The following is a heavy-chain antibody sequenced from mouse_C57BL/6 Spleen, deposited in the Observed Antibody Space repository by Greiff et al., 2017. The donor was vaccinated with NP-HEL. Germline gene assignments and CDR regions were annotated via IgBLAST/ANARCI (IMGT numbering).Heavy chain of an antibody. J-gene: IGHJ2*01. V-gene: IGHV1-59*01. Sequence: QVQLQQPGAELVRPGTSVKLSCKASGYTFTSYWMHWVKQRPGQGLEWIGVIDPSDSYTNYNQKFKGKATLTVDTSSSTAYMQLSSLTSEDSAGYYCARGRYYYGSNFDYWGQGTTLTVSS. CDR3: ARGRYYYGSNFDY. CDR2: IDPSDSYT. CDR1: GYTFTSYW. D-gene: IGHD1-1*01.